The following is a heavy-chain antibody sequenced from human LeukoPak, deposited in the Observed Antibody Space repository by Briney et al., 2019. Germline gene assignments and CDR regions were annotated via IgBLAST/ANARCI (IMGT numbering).Heavy chain of an antibody. CDR2: ISDTGGST. CDR1: GFTFSSYA. Sequence: PGGSLRLSCVASGFTFSSYAMNWVRQAPGKGLEWVSVISDTGGSTYYADSVKGRFTISRDNSKNTLYLQMNSLRAEDTAVYYCARSGYGDYVLDYWGQGTLVTVSS. J-gene: IGHJ4*02. D-gene: IGHD4-17*01. CDR3: ARSGYGDYVLDY. V-gene: IGHV3-23*01.